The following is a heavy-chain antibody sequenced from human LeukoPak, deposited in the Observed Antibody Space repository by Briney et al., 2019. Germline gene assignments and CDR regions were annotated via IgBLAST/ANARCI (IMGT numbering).Heavy chain of an antibody. V-gene: IGHV3-23*01. D-gene: IGHD1-20*01. J-gene: IGHJ4*02. CDR3: AKDRITVTPYSFDY. CDR2: VSGSGGST. Sequence: GGSLRLSCAASGFTFSSSAMSWVRQAPGKGLEWVSGVSGSGGSTYYADSVKGRFTISRDNSKNTLYLQMNSLRAEDTALYYCAKDRITVTPYSFDYWGQGTLVTVSS. CDR1: GFTFSSSA.